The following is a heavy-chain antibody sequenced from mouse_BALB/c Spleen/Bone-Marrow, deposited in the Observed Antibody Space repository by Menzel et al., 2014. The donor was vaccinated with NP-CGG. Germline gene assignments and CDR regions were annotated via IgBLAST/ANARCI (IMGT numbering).Heavy chain of an antibody. CDR3: ARGGAFAY. J-gene: IGHJ3*01. CDR1: GFNIKDTY. V-gene: IGHV14-3*02. CDR2: IDPANGNT. Sequence: VQLQQPGAELVKPGASVKLSCTASGFNIKDTYMHWVKQRPEQGLEWIGRIDPANGNTKYDPKFQGKATITADTPSNTAYLQLSSLTSEDTAVYYCARGGAFAYWGQGTLVTVSA.